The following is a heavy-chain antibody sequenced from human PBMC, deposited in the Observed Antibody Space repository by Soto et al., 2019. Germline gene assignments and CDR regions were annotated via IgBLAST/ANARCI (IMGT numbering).Heavy chain of an antibody. Sequence: ESGGGLVQPGGSLRLSCAVSGFTFSSSWMSWVRQTPEKGLEWVANINQDGSETYFLDSVRGRFTISRDNAKNSLYLQMNSLRAEDTALYYCARELIVGPAEYFQHWGQGTLVTVSS. CDR1: GFTFSSSW. CDR3: ARELIVGPAEYFQH. CDR2: INQDGSET. J-gene: IGHJ1*01. V-gene: IGHV3-7*01. D-gene: IGHD1-26*01.